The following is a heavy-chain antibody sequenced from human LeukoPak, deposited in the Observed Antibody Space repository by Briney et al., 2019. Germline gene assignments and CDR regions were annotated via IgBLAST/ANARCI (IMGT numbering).Heavy chain of an antibody. J-gene: IGHJ6*02. CDR3: ARHVQDLGIKV. CDR1: GASISSSDSY. CDR2: IYRRGST. V-gene: IGHV4-39*01. Sequence: SETLSLTCTVSGASISSSDSYWSWIRQPRGKGLEWIGSIYRRGSTSYNPSLKSRVTVSEDMSKNHFSLRLSSVTAADTAVYYCARHVQDLGIKVWGQGTTVTVSS.